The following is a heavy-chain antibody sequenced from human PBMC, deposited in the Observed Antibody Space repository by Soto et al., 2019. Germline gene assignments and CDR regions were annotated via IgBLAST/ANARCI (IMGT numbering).Heavy chain of an antibody. CDR1: GFTFSSYE. V-gene: IGHV3-48*03. J-gene: IGHJ6*02. D-gene: IGHD1-26*01. CDR3: ARGPLDSGIVWYYYGMDV. Sequence: EVQLVESGGALVQPGGSLRLSCAASGFTFSSYEMNWVRQAPGKGLEWVSYISSSGSTIYYADSVKGRFTISRDNAKNSLYLQMNSLRAEDTAVYYCARGPLDSGIVWYYYGMDVWGQGTTVTVSS. CDR2: ISSSGSTI.